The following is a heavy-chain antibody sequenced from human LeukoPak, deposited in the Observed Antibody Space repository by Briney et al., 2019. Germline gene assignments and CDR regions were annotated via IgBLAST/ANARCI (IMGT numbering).Heavy chain of an antibody. Sequence: GGSLRLSCAASGFTFSSYAMSWVRQAPGKGLEWVSAIGGSGGSTYYADSVKGRFTISRDNSKNTLYLQMNSLRAEDTAVYYCAKDNGMYSSSWYWWGQGTLVTVSS. D-gene: IGHD6-13*01. CDR3: AKDNGMYSSSWYW. J-gene: IGHJ4*02. CDR2: IGGSGGST. V-gene: IGHV3-23*01. CDR1: GFTFSSYA.